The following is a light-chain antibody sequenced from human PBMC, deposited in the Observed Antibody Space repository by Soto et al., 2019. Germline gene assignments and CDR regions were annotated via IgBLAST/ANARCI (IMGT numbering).Light chain of an antibody. CDR1: KRVARN. V-gene: IGKV3-15*01. CDR2: GAS. J-gene: IGKJ1*01. Sequence: EILMTQSPVTLSVSPGYTATLSCRASKRVARNAAWYQQKPRQAPTLLIEGASTRATGVPARFSGDGFDTELTLTISSLQSEEFAVYNCQQHNNWPPTFGQGTKVDIK. CDR3: QQHNNWPPT.